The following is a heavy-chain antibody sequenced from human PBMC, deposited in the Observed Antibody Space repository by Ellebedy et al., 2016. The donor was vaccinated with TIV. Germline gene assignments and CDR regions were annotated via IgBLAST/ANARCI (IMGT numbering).Heavy chain of an antibody. CDR1: GGSIGTYY. CDR2: IYYSGST. J-gene: IGHJ6*02. CDR3: ARVDVMTGYPYYFGMDV. Sequence: MPSETLSLTCTVSGGSIGTYYWTWIRQPPGKGLEWIGNIYYSGSTNYNPSLKSRVTISVETSENQLSLKLRSVTAADTAVYYCARVDVMTGYPYYFGMDVWGQGTTVTVSS. V-gene: IGHV4-59*01. D-gene: IGHD3-9*01.